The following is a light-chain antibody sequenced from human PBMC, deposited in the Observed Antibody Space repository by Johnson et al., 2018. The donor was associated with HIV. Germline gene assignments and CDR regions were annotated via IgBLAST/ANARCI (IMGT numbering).Light chain of an antibody. Sequence: QSVLTQPPSVSAAPGQKVTISCSGSSSNIGYNSVSWYLQLPGTAPKLLIYDNNKRPSGFPDRFSGSKSGTSATLGITGLQTGDEADYYCGTWDSSLSAGGVFGTGTKVTVL. CDR3: GTWDSSLSAGGV. J-gene: IGLJ1*01. CDR2: DNN. V-gene: IGLV1-51*01. CDR1: SSNIGYNS.